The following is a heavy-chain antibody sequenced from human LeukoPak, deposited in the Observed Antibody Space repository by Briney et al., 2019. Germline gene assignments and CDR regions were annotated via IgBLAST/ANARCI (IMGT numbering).Heavy chain of an antibody. D-gene: IGHD6-13*01. V-gene: IGHV3-30-3*01. Sequence: GGSLRLSCAASGFTFSSYAMYWVRQAPGKGLEWVALMSYDGSNKYYADSAKGRFTISRDNSKNTLYLQMNSLRAEDTAVYYCAKDIAAAGRGYFDLWGRGTLVTVSS. J-gene: IGHJ2*01. CDR2: MSYDGSNK. CDR3: AKDIAAAGRGYFDL. CDR1: GFTFSSYA.